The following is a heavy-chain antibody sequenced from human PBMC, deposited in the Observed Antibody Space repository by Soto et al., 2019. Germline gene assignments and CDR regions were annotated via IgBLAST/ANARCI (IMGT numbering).Heavy chain of an antibody. CDR3: ARPKRSGYDRGDSYYHTMDV. CDR1: GGTSSNFV. J-gene: IGHJ6*02. D-gene: IGHD3-3*01. Sequence: QMRLVQSGAEVKNSGSSVKVSCKASGGTSSNFVITWVRQVPGQGLEWLGGILPMFGAVKYAQKFQDRLTITADRSTNTASMELGSLRSGDTAVYYCARPKRSGYDRGDSYYHTMDVWGHGTTVTVS. V-gene: IGHV1-69*06. CDR2: ILPMFGAV.